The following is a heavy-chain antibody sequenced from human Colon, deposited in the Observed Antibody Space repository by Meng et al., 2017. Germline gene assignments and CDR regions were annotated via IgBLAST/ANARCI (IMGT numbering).Heavy chain of an antibody. CDR3: ARDFIYGGRSFDY. J-gene: IGHJ4*02. D-gene: IGHD3-16*01. V-gene: IGHV4-61*01. CDR2: VYYSGST. Sequence: ESLKISCTVSGGSVSSGNYYWSWIRQPPGKGLEWIGYVYYSGSTKYNPSLKSRVTISVDTSKNLFSLKLSSVTAADTAVYYCARDFIYGGRSFDYWGQGTLVTVSS. CDR1: GGSVSSGNYY.